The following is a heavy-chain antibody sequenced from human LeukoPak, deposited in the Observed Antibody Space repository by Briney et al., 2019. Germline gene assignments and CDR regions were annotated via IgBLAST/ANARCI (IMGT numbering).Heavy chain of an antibody. V-gene: IGHV3-23*01. D-gene: IGHD6-13*01. CDR1: GFTFSCYA. CDR3: AKDPRDSSSWYFDY. J-gene: IGHJ4*02. CDR2: ISGSGDRT. Sequence: GGSLRLSCAASGFTFSCYAMNWVRQAPGKGLGWVSGISGSGDRTYYADSVKGRFTISRDSSKNTLYLEMNSLRAEDTAVYHCAKDPRDSSSWYFDYWGQGTLVTVSS.